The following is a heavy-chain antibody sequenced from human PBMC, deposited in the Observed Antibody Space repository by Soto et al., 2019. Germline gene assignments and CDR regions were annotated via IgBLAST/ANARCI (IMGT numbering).Heavy chain of an antibody. V-gene: IGHV3-30*03. D-gene: IGHD3-22*01. CDR3: ARDHYYDSSGSDAFDI. Sequence: GSLRLSCAASGFTFSSYGMHWVRQAPGKGLEWVAVISYDGSNKYYADSVKGRLTISRDNSKNTLYLQMNSLRAEDTAVYYCARDHYYDSSGSDAFDIWGQGTMVTVSS. J-gene: IGHJ3*02. CDR1: GFTFSSYG. CDR2: ISYDGSNK.